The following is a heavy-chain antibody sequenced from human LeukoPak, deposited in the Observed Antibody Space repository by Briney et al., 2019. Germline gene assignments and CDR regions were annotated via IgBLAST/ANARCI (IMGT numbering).Heavy chain of an antibody. V-gene: IGHV3-23*01. CDR3: SKDFDYGDYPALIDY. Sequence: PGGSLRLSCAASGFTFSRYAMSWVRQAPGKGLERVSAISGSGGSTYYADSVKGRFTISRDNSKNTLYLQMKSLRAEDTAVYYCSKDFDYGDYPALIDYWGQGTLVTVSS. D-gene: IGHD4-17*01. CDR2: ISGSGGST. CDR1: GFTFSRYA. J-gene: IGHJ4*02.